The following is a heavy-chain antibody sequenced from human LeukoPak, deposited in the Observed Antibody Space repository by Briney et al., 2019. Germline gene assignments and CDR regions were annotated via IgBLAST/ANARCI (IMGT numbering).Heavy chain of an antibody. CDR3: ARDNEGSLDY. CDR2: IYYSGST. CDR1: GGSISSYY. Sequence: SETLSLTCTVSGGSISSYYWSWIRQPPGKGLEWIGDIYYSGSTNYNASLKSRVTMSVDTSKNQFSLKLSSVTAADTAVYYCARDNEGSLDYWGQGTLVTVSS. J-gene: IGHJ4*02. D-gene: IGHD3-10*01. V-gene: IGHV4-59*01.